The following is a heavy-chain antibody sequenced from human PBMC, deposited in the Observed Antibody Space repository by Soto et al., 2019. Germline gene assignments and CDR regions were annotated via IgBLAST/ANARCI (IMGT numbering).Heavy chain of an antibody. D-gene: IGHD6-13*01. Sequence: QVQLQQWGAGLLKPSETLSLTCAVYGGSFSGYYWSWIRQPPGKGLEWIGEINHSGSTNYNPSLKSRVTISVDTSKNQFSLKLSSMTAADTAVYYCARTYSSSWSPFDYWGQGTLVTVSS. CDR1: GGSFSGYY. CDR3: ARTYSSSWSPFDY. CDR2: INHSGST. V-gene: IGHV4-34*01. J-gene: IGHJ4*02.